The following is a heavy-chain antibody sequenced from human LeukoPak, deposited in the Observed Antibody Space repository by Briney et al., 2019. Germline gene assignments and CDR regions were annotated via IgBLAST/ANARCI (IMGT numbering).Heavy chain of an antibody. D-gene: IGHD2-2*01. CDR1: GLTFSSYA. CDR2: ISYDGSNK. J-gene: IGHJ4*02. CDR3: ASLSDSSTSLRLDY. Sequence: GGSLRLSCAASGLTFSSYAMHWVRQAPGKGLEWVTVISYDGSNKYYADSVKGRFTISRDNSKNTLYLQMNSLRAEDTAVYYCASLSDSSTSLRLDYWGQGTLVTVSS. V-gene: IGHV3-30-3*01.